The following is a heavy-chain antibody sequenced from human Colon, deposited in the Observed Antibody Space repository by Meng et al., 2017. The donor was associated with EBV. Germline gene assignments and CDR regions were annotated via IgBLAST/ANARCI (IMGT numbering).Heavy chain of an antibody. CDR3: ARGKQDAWELLAY. CDR1: GVSISSNIR. V-gene: IGHV4-4*02. D-gene: IGHD1-26*01. Sequence: VQMQESGPGLVRPSGTLSLNCGVSGVSISSNIRWTWVRQPPGKGLEWIGDIDDSGSTNYNPSLNSRISISLDKSKNHFSLKVNSVTAADTAVYYCARGKQDAWELLAYWGQGALVTVSS. J-gene: IGHJ4*02. CDR2: IDDSGST.